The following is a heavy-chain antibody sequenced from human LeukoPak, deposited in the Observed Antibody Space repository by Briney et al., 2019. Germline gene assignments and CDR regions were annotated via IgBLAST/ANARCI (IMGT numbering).Heavy chain of an antibody. CDR3: ACQPAANPEG. CDR2: ISSSSSYI. V-gene: IGHV3-21*01. J-gene: IGHJ4*02. CDR1: GFTFSSYS. Sequence: GGSLRLSCAASGFTFSSYSMNWVRQAPGKGLEWVTSISSSSSYIYYADSVKGRFTISRDNAKNSLYLQMNSLRAEDTAVYYCACQPAANPEGWGQGTLVTVSS. D-gene: IGHD2-2*01.